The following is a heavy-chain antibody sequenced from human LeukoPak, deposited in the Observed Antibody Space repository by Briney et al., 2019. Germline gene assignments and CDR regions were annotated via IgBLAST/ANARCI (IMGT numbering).Heavy chain of an antibody. V-gene: IGHV1-18*01. CDR2: ISAYNGNT. Sequence: EASVKVSCKASGYSFTSYGFSWMRQAPGQGLEWMGWISAYNGNTKYAQKLQGRVTMTTDTSTSTAYMELRSLRSDDTAVYYCARVYSITAAHDYWGQGTLVTVSS. D-gene: IGHD6-13*01. CDR1: GYSFTSYG. CDR3: ARVYSITAAHDY. J-gene: IGHJ4*02.